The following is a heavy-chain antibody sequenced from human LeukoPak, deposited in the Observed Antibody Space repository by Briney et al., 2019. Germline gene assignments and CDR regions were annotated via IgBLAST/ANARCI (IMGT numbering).Heavy chain of an antibody. V-gene: IGHV1-24*01. Sequence: ASVKVSCKVSGYTLTELSMHWVRQAPGKGLEWMGGFDPEDGETIYAQKFQGRVTMTEDTSTSTAYMELRSLRSDDTAVYYCARGSDRYSSGWYSDFDYWGQGTLVTVSS. CDR1: GYTLTELS. CDR2: FDPEDGET. CDR3: ARGSDRYSSGWYSDFDY. J-gene: IGHJ4*02. D-gene: IGHD6-19*01.